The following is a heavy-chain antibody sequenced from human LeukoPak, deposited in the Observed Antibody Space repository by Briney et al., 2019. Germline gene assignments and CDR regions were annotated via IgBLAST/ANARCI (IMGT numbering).Heavy chain of an antibody. CDR3: GRYFHGSGYYYRVGSFDY. CDR1: GDTLTKLM. CDR2: FDPEDGET. V-gene: IGHV1-24*01. Sequence: ASVKVSCKVSGDTLTKLMIHWVRQAPGEGLEWMGGFDPEDGETIYAQKFQGRVTLTEDTSADTAYMGLSGLRSEDTAVYFCGRYFHGSGYYYRVGSFDYWGQGSLVTVSS. D-gene: IGHD3-10*01. J-gene: IGHJ4*02.